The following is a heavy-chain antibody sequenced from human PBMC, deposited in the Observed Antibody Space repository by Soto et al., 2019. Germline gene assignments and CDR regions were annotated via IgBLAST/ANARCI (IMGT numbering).Heavy chain of an antibody. J-gene: IGHJ4*02. CDR2: INHSGST. D-gene: IGHD3-10*01. CDR3: ARGKITSLVDY. CDR1: GGSFSGYY. V-gene: IGHV4-34*01. Sequence: PSETLSLTCAVYGGSFSGYYWTWIRQPPGTGLEWIGEINHSGSTNYNPSLKSRVTISVDTSKNQFSLKLTSVTAADTAVYYCARGKITSLVDYWDQGTLVTVSS.